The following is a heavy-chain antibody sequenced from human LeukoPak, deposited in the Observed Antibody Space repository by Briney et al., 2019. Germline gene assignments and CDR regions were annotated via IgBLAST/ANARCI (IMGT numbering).Heavy chain of an antibody. CDR3: ARDEQGTRSDY. CDR2: ISADSGNT. V-gene: IGHV1-18*04. J-gene: IGHJ4*02. D-gene: IGHD1/OR15-1a*01. CDR1: GYTFFSYG. Sequence: ASVKVSCKTSGYTFFSYGITWVRQSPVQGLEWMGWISADSGNTHYGKKFLGRVTMTKDTSTSTVYMELRSLRSDDTAIYYCARDEQGTRSDYWGQGTLVTVAS.